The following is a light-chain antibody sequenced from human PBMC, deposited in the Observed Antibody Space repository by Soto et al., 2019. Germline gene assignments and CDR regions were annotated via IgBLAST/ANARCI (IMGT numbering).Light chain of an antibody. CDR1: QIIGSS. CDR2: DAS. Sequence: DIQMTQSPSTLSASVGDRATITCRASQIIGSSLAWYQQKPGKAPKLLIYDASTLQSGVQSRFSGSESGTEFTLTISSLQPDDSATYYCQQYYSYPYTFGQGTKLEIK. V-gene: IGKV1-5*01. CDR3: QQYYSYPYT. J-gene: IGKJ2*01.